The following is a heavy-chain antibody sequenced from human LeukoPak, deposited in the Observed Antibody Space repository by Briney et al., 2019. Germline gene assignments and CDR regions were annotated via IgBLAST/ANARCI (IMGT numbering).Heavy chain of an antibody. D-gene: IGHD3-22*01. CDR3: AKRGVVIRVILVGFHKEAYYFDS. J-gene: IGHJ4*02. V-gene: IGHV3-23*01. CDR1: GVILSNYG. CDR2: ISDSGGRT. Sequence: PAGGSLRLSCAVSGVILSNYGMSWVRQAPGKGLEWVACISDSGGRTNYADSVKGRFTISRDNPKNTLYLQMNSLRAEDTAVYFCAKRGVVIRVILVGFHKEAYYFDSWGQGALVTVSS.